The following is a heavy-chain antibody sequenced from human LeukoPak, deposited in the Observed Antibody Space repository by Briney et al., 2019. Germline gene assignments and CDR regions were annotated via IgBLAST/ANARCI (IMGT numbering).Heavy chain of an antibody. CDR1: GGSISSGSYY. D-gene: IGHD2-2*01. Sequence: SETLSLTCTVSGGSISSGSYYWSWIRQPAGKGLEWFGRIYTSGNTNYNPSLKSRVTISVDTSKNQFSLKLNSVTAADTAVYFCARARYCSSTSCPPGGFRNVFDIWGQGTMVTVSS. V-gene: IGHV4-61*02. CDR2: IYTSGNT. J-gene: IGHJ3*02. CDR3: ARARYCSSTSCPPGGFRNVFDI.